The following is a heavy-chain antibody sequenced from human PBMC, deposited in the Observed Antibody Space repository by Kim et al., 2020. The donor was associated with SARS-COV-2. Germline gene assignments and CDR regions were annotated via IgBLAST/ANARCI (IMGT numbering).Heavy chain of an antibody. Sequence: TNYKSSLKSRVTIAIDTSNNQVSLKLGSVTAADTAVYYCARGPPGSGFDYWGQGTLVTVSS. CDR2: T. V-gene: IGHV4-59*09. J-gene: IGHJ4*02. D-gene: IGHD6-19*01. CDR3: ARGPPGSGFDY.